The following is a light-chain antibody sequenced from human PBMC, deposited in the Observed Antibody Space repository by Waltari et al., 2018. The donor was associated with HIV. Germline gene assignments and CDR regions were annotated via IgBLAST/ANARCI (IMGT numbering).Light chain of an antibody. V-gene: IGKV1-12*01. Sequence: DIQMTQYPGVMSASIGKRVTINCRASQGIGSWLAWYRQRPGEAPDLLIHDASHLRSGVPSRFSGGGSGTGFFLTINSLQSQDSGTYFCQQGYKLPLSFGPGTTIEI. CDR2: DAS. J-gene: IGKJ2*03. CDR3: QQGYKLPLS. CDR1: QGIGSW.